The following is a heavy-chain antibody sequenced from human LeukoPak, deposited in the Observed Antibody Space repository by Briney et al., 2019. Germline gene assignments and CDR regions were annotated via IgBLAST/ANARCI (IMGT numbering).Heavy chain of an antibody. J-gene: IGHJ4*02. CDR1: GYTFTDYY. Sequence: ASVKVSCKASGYTFTDYYIHWVRQAPGQGLERLGWINPSSGGSNYAQKFQGRVTMTRDTSINTTFMDLSSLTSDDTAVYYCARGHDNTGYNYFDYWGQGTLVSVSS. CDR2: INPSSGGS. V-gene: IGHV1-2*02. CDR3: ARGHDNTGYNYFDY. D-gene: IGHD3-9*01.